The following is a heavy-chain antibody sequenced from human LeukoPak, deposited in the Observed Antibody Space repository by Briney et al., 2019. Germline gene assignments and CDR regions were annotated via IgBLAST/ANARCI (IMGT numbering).Heavy chain of an antibody. Sequence: ASVKVSCKPSGYTFTGYYMHWVRQAPGQGLEWMGWINPNSGGTNYAQKFQGRVTMTRDTSISTAYMELSRLRSDDTAVYYCARGEYIVVVPAAIDYYFDYWGQGTLVTVSS. J-gene: IGHJ4*02. D-gene: IGHD2-2*02. CDR2: INPNSGGT. CDR3: ARGEYIVVVPAAIDYYFDY. V-gene: IGHV1-2*02. CDR1: GYTFTGYY.